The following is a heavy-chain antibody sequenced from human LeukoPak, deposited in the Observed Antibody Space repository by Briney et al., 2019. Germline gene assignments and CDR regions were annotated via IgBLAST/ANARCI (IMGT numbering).Heavy chain of an antibody. D-gene: IGHD6-6*01. CDR2: FDPEDGET. J-gene: IGHJ4*02. CDR3: ARIQSRIIAARPGNPAFDY. Sequence: ASVKVSCKVSGYTLTELSMHWVRQAPGKGLEWMGGFDPEDGETIYAQKFQGRVTMTEDTSTSTVYMELKSLRSDDTAVYYCARIQSRIIAARPGNPAFDYWGRGTLVTVSS. V-gene: IGHV1-24*01. CDR1: GYTLTELS.